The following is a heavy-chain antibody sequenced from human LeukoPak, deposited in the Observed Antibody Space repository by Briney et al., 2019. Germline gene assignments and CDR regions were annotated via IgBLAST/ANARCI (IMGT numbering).Heavy chain of an antibody. CDR2: ITPIFGAA. V-gene: IGHV1-69*01. D-gene: IGHD4-23*01. Sequence: ASAKVSCKASGGTFSSYPFTWVRQAPGQGLEWMGEITPIFGAANYAQTFQGRVTITADESTSTVFMELSSLRSDDTAFYYCARNSRVASTSGLNYWGQGTLVTASS. CDR3: ARNSRVASTSGLNY. J-gene: IGHJ4*02. CDR1: GGTFSSYP.